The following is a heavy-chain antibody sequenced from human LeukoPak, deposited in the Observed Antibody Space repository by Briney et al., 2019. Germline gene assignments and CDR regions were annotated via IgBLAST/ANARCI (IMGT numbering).Heavy chain of an antibody. J-gene: IGHJ4*02. CDR1: GFDFSDFY. CDR3: TRQHCSGGTCSYVDY. CDR2: IRAKPNSYTT. D-gene: IGHD2-15*01. V-gene: IGHV3-73*01. Sequence: GGSLRLSCAASGFDFSDFYMHWVRQASGRGLEWVGLIRAKPNSYTTVYAASVKGRFTISRDDSKNTAYLQMNSLKAEDTAVYYCTRQHCSGGTCSYVDYWGQGTLVTVSS.